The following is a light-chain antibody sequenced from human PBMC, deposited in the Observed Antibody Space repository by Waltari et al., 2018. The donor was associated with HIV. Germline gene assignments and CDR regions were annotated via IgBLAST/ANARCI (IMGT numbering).Light chain of an antibody. CDR3: QQSYSLPQT. V-gene: IGKV1-39*01. J-gene: IGKJ1*01. CDR2: GAT. Sequence: DIQMTQSPSSLSASVGDRVTITCRASHGIGNNLNWYHHKPGKAPRRLIFGATSLQGGVPSRFSGSGSGTEFTLTVSSLQPEEFATYYCQQSYSLPQTFGQGTNVEIK. CDR1: HGIGNN.